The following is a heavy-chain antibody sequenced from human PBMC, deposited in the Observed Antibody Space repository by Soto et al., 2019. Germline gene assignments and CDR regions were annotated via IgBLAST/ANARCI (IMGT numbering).Heavy chain of an antibody. CDR1: GGSISSGDYY. CDR3: ARAAYRYGYSEDE. Sequence: QVQLQESGPGLVKPSQTLSLTCPVSGGSISSGDYYWSWIRQPPGKGLEWIGYIYYSGSTYYNPSLKSRVTISVETSKNQFSLKLSSVNDADTAVYYCARAAYRYGYSEDEWGQGTLVTVYS. CDR2: IYYSGST. J-gene: IGHJ1*01. D-gene: IGHD5-18*01. V-gene: IGHV4-30-4*01.